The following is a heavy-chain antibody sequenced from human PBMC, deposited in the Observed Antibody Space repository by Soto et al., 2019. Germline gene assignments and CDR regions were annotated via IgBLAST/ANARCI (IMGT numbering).Heavy chain of an antibody. D-gene: IGHD6-13*01. CDR1: GGSISSYY. Sequence: SETLSLTCTVSGGSISSYYWRWIRQPPGRGLEWIGYIYYRGSTNYNPSLKSRITISVDTSKHQFSRKLISVTAADTAVYYCARHERISWQQLVGAFDIWGQGTMVTVSS. J-gene: IGHJ3*02. CDR2: IYYRGST. V-gene: IGHV4-59*08. CDR3: ARHERISWQQLVGAFDI.